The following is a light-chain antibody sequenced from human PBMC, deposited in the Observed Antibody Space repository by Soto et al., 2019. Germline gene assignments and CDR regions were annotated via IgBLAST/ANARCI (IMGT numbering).Light chain of an antibody. CDR2: GVS. V-gene: IGKV3-20*01. CDR3: KVSGRSSEK. Sequence: ESSTRCSTASQTVTSGYLAWYQQKPGQAPRLLMYGVSTGATGIPDRFSVSGSGRDFTLTCGIVVPADSAVYFLKVSGRSSEKFGRGTKVDIK. J-gene: IGKJ1*01. CDR1: QTVTSGY.